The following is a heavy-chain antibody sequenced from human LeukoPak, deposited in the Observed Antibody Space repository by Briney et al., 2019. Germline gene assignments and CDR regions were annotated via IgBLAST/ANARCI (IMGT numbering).Heavy chain of an antibody. CDR3: AGGYYYDSSGYYWPV. CDR2: IYYSGST. J-gene: IGHJ6*02. V-gene: IGHV4-59*01. Sequence: PSETLSLTCTVSGGSISSYYWSWIRQPPGKGLEWIGYIYYSGSTNYNPSLKSRVTISVDTSKNQFSPRLSSVTAADTAVYYCAGGYYYDSSGYYWPVWGQGTTVTVSS. D-gene: IGHD3-22*01. CDR1: GGSISSYY.